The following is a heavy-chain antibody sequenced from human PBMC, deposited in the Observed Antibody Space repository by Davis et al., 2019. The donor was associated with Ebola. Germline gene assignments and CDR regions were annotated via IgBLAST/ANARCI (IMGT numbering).Heavy chain of an antibody. Sequence: SVKVSCKASGGTFSSYAISWVRQAPGQGLEWMGGIIPIFGTANYAQKFQDRVTITADESTRTVYLKLSSLRSEDTAVYYCARVQTGYYFDSSDSPSWFAPWGQGTLLIVSS. CDR1: GGTFSSYA. D-gene: IGHD3-22*01. J-gene: IGHJ5*02. CDR3: ARVQTGYYFDSSDSPSWFAP. CDR2: IIPIFGTA. V-gene: IGHV1-69*13.